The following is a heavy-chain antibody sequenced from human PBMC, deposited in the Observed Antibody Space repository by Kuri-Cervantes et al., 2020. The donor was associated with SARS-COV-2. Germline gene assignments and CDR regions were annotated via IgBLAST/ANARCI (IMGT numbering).Heavy chain of an antibody. CDR1: GFTFSGST. CDR2: IRSKADSYET. D-gene: IGHD6-13*01. V-gene: IGHV3-73*01. Sequence: GGSLRLSCAASGFTFSGSTLHWVRQASGKGLEWVGRIRSKADSYETLYGASVKGRFTISRDDLKNTLYLQMNSLKTEDTAVYYCTRSKYSSSWYFDYWGQGTLVTVSS. J-gene: IGHJ4*02. CDR3: TRSKYSSSWYFDY.